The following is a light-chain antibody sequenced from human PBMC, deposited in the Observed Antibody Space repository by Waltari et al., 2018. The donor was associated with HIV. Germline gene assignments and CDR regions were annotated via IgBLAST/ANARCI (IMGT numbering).Light chain of an antibody. V-gene: IGLV2-14*01. CDR3: SSYTTRSTPDPNWV. Sequence: QSALTQPASVSGSPGQSITISCTGTSSDVGGYNYVSWYQQHPGKAPKLMIFECSNRTSGVCNRFSGSQAVNTASLTISGLQAEDEADYYCSSYTTRSTPDPNWVFGGGTKLTVL. J-gene: IGLJ3*02. CDR2: ECS. CDR1: SSDVGGYNY.